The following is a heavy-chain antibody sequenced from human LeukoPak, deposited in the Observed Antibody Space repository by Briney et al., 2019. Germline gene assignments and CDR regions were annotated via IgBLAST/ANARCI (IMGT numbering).Heavy chain of an antibody. CDR3: ATGGSWPYFFDY. J-gene: IGHJ4*02. Sequence: GGSLRLSCAGHEFTFSDYYMSWIRQAPGKGLEWVSYISSSGSNIYHADSVRGRFTISRDNAKNSLYLQMNSLRAEDTAVYYCATGGSWPYFFDYWGQGTLVTVSS. CDR2: ISSSGSNI. CDR1: EFTFSDYY. D-gene: IGHD2-15*01. V-gene: IGHV3-11*04.